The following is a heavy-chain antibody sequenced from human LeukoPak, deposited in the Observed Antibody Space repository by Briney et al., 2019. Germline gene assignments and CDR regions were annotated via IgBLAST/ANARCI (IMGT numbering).Heavy chain of an antibody. J-gene: IGHJ4*02. CDR3: AKDRISLGELLSSLEY. CDR1: GFTFSDYG. D-gene: IGHD3-10*01. V-gene: IGHV3-30*02. Sequence: GGSLRLSCAASGFTFSDYGMHWVRQAPGKGLEWAAFLRYDGTNEYYSDSVRGRFTISRDNSKNTVYLQMNSLRTEDTAVYYCAKDRISLGELLSSLEYWGQGILVTVSS. CDR2: LRYDGTNE.